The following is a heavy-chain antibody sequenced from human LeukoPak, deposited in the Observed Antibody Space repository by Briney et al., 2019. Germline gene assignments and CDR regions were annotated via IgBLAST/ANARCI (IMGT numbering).Heavy chain of an antibody. CDR2: IYSSGRT. V-gene: IGHV4-59*01. CDR3: ARIAVAPYYYYGMDV. CDR1: GGSFSSYY. J-gene: IGHJ6*02. D-gene: IGHD6-19*01. Sequence: PSETLSLTCTVSGGSFSSYYWSWIRQPPGKGLEWVGNIYSSGRTKYNPALKSRVTMSVDTSKKQISLKLSSVTAADTAVYYCARIAVAPYYYYGMDVWGQGTTVTVSS.